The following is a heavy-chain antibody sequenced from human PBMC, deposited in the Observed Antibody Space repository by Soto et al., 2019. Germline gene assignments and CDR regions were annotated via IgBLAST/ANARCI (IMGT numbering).Heavy chain of an antibody. Sequence: PSETLSLTCTVSGGSISTYYWNWIRQSAGKGLEWIGRVYISGSTNYHPSLKSRVAMSVDTSNNQFSLKATSVTAADTAVYYCARGGRDGFDIWGQGTMVTVSS. CDR1: GGSISTYY. J-gene: IGHJ3*02. V-gene: IGHV4-4*07. CDR3: ARGGRDGFDI. CDR2: VYISGST.